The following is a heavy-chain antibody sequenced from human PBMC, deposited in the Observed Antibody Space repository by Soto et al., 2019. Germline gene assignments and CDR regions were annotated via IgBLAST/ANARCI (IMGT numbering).Heavy chain of an antibody. D-gene: IGHD3-10*01. Sequence: SENLSLTCTVSGGSISSGDYYWSWIRQPPGKGLEWIGYTYYSGSTYYNSSLKSRVTISVDTSKNQFSLKLSSVTAADTAVYYCASRTGITRYHYYYYAMDVWGQGTSVTVSS. V-gene: IGHV4-30-4*01. CDR2: TYYSGST. CDR1: GGSISSGDYY. J-gene: IGHJ6*02. CDR3: ASRTGITRYHYYYYAMDV.